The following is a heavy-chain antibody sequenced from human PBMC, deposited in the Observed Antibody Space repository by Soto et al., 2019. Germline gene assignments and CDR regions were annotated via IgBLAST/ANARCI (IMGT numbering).Heavy chain of an antibody. J-gene: IGHJ4*02. CDR3: AREEGTAMVRVYFDY. CDR2: IIPILGIA. CDR1: GGTFSSYT. Sequence: SVKLSCEASGGTFSSYTICWVQQAPGQGLEWMGRIIPILGIANYAQKFQGRVTITADKSTSTAYMELSSLRSEDTAVYYCAREEGTAMVRVYFDYWGQGTLVTVSS. D-gene: IGHD5-18*01. V-gene: IGHV1-69*04.